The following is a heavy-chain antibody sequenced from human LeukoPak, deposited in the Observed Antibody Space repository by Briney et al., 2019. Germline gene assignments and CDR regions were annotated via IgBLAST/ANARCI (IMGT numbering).Heavy chain of an antibody. CDR3: ARGKQQLVYDYFDY. Sequence: TLSLTCTVSGGSISSGDYYWSWSRQPPGKVLEWIGYIYYSGSTYYNPSLKSPVTKSVDTSKNQFSMKLSSVTAADTAVYYCARGKQQLVYDYFDYWGQGTLVTVSS. CDR2: IYYSGST. D-gene: IGHD6-13*01. CDR1: GGSISSGDYY. V-gene: IGHV4-30-4*08. J-gene: IGHJ4*02.